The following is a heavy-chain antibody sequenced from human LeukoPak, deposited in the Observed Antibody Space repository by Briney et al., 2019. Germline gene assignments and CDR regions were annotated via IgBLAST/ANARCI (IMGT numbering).Heavy chain of an antibody. CDR1: GFTFSSYW. CDR3: ARDHNWGSAD. CDR2: IDQDGSEK. V-gene: IGHV3-7*04. D-gene: IGHD7-27*01. Sequence: GGSLRLSCAASGFTFSSYWISWVRQALGKGLEWVANIDQDGSEKYYVDSVKGRFTISRDNAKNSMYLQMNSLRAEDTAVYYCARDHNWGSADWGQGTLVTVSS. J-gene: IGHJ4*02.